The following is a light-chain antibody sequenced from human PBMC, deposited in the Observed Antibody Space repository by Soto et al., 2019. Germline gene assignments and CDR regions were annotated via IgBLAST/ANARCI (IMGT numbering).Light chain of an antibody. Sequence: NQKNQSPSSPSATVGGRSTLTCRASQNIITYLNWYQQKPGKAPKLLIYAASSLQSGVPSRFSGSGSGTTFSLTISSLQPEDFATYFCQQTHTVPRTFGQGTKVDI. CDR1: QNIITY. CDR3: QQTHTVPRT. V-gene: IGKV1-39*01. J-gene: IGKJ1*01. CDR2: AAS.